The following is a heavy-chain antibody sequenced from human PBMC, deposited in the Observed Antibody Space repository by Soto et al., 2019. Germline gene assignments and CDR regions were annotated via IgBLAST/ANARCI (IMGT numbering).Heavy chain of an antibody. CDR3: ARTVGAAYYFDF. CDR1: GDSMTKYY. CDR2: VYTSGST. D-gene: IGHD1-26*01. J-gene: IGHJ4*02. Sequence: QVQLQESGPGLVKPSETLSLTCTVSGDSMTKYYWSWIRQHAGKGLEWIGRVYTSGSTNYNPSLKRRVTMSLDTSNKHFSLTLKSVTAADTAVYYCARTVGAAYYFDFWGQGALGTVSS. V-gene: IGHV4-4*07.